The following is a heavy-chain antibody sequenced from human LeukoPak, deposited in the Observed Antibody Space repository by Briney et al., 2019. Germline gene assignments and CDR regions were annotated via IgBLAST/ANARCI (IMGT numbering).Heavy chain of an antibody. J-gene: IGHJ4*02. V-gene: IGHV5-51*01. Sequence: GESLKISWEGSGYSFTSYWIGGVRRVPGKGLGWMGIIYPGHSDTRYSPSFQGQVTISADKSISTAYLQWSSLKASDTAMYYCARRAAAAGSGGFDYWGQGTLVTVSS. CDR3: ARRAAAAGSGGFDY. CDR1: GYSFTSYW. CDR2: IYPGHSDT. D-gene: IGHD6-13*01.